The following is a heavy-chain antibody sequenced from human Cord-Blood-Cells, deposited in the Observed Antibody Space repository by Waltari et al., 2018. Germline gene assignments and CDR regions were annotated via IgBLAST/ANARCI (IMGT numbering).Heavy chain of an antibody. CDR2: KKQDGSEK. D-gene: IGHD6-13*01. V-gene: IGHV3-7*01. CDR3: ARESLSWSFDY. Sequence: EVQLVESGGGLVQPGGSLRLSCAASGFTFSSYWMSWVRQAPGEGVEGVANKKQDGSEKNYVEPGKGRFTISRENAKNPLYLQMNSLRAEDTAVYYCARESLSWSFDYWGQGTLVTVSS. CDR1: GFTFSSYW. J-gene: IGHJ4*02.